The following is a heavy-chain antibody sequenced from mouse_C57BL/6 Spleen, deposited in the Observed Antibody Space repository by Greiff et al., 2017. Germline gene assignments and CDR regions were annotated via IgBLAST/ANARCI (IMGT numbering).Heavy chain of an antibody. D-gene: IGHD2-4*01. V-gene: IGHV5-6*01. J-gene: IGHJ4*01. CDR3: ARHYDYDAGYYAMDY. Sequence: DVHLVESGGDLVKPGGSLKLSCAASGFTFSSYGMSWVRQTPDKRLEWVATISSGGSYTYYPDSVKGRFTISRDNAKNTLYLQMSSLKSEDTAMYYCARHYDYDAGYYAMDYWGQGTSVTVSS. CDR1: GFTFSSYG. CDR2: ISSGGSYT.